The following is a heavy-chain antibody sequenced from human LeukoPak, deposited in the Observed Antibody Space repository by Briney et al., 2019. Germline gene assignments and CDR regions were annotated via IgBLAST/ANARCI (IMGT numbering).Heavy chain of an antibody. J-gene: IGHJ4*02. CDR2: IIGNGGST. CDR1: GFTFDDYG. CDR3: AKDGLVSLTPYYFDY. Sequence: PGGSLRLSCAASGFTFDDYGMSWVRQGPGRGLEWVSGIIGNGGSTGYADSVKGRFTISRDNSKNSLYLQMNSLRTEDTALYYCAKDGLVSLTPYYFDYWGQGTLVTVSS. V-gene: IGHV3-20*04. D-gene: IGHD2-15*01.